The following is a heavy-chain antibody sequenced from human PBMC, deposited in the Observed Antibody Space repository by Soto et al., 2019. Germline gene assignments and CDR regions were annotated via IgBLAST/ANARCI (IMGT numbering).Heavy chain of an antibody. V-gene: IGHV3-30*18. Sequence: QVQLVESGGGVVQPGRSLRLSCAASGFTLSSYDMHWVRQAPGKGLEWVAVISYDGSNKYYGDSVKGRFTISRDNSKNRLYLQMNSLRTEDTAVYYCAKGRTSGPFDYWGQGTLVTVSS. D-gene: IGHD1-26*01. CDR3: AKGRTSGPFDY. J-gene: IGHJ4*02. CDR1: GFTLSSYD. CDR2: ISYDGSNK.